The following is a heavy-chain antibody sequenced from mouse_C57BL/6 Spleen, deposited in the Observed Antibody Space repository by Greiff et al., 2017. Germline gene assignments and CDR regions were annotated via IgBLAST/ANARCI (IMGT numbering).Heavy chain of an antibody. CDR1: GYTFTSYW. V-gene: IGHV1-61*01. CDR2: IYPSDSET. CDR3: ARPSYYGSSPFAY. J-gene: IGHJ3*01. D-gene: IGHD1-1*01. Sequence: QVQLQQPGAELVRPGSSVKLSCKASGYTFTSYWMDWVKQRPGQGLEWIGNIYPSDSETHYNQKFKDKATLTVDKSSSTAYMQLSSLTSEDSAVYYCARPSYYGSSPFAYWGQGTLVTVSA.